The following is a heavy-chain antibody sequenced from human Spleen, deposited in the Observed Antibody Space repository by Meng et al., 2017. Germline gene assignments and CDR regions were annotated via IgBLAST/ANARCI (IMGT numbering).Heavy chain of an antibody. V-gene: IGHV3-43D*03. J-gene: IGHJ6*02. CDR1: GFTFDDYA. D-gene: IGHD6-13*01. CDR3: AKDVGSSSWYPRNYYYYGMDV. Sequence: GESLKISCAASGFTFDDYAMHWVRQAPGKGLEWVSLISWDGGSTSYADSVKGRCTISRDNSKNSLYLQMNSLRVEDTALYYCAKDVGSSSWYPRNYYYYGMDVWGQGTTVTVSS. CDR2: ISWDGGST.